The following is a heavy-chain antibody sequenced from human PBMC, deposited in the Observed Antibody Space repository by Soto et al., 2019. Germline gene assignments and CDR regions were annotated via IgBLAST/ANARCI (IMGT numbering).Heavy chain of an antibody. J-gene: IGHJ4*02. D-gene: IGHD2-15*01. CDR2: MYHSGST. CDR3: ARVLAY. V-gene: IGHV4-30-2*01. Sequence: SETLSLTCAVSGGSISSGGYSWSWIRQPPGKGLEWIGYMYHSGSTYYNPSLKSRVTISIDRSKNQFSLKLSSVTAADTAVYYCARVLAYRGQGTLVTVSS. CDR1: GGSISSGGYS.